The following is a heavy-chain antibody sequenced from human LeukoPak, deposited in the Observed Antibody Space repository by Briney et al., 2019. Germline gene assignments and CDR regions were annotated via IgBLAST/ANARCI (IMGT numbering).Heavy chain of an antibody. CDR2: ISGSGAST. V-gene: IGHV3-23*01. CDR1: GFTFATHA. J-gene: IGHJ4*02. CDR3: AKAPLYGSDFDY. Sequence: GGSLRLSCAASGFTFATHAVTWVRQAPGKGLEWVSAISGSGASTYYADSVKGRFTISRDNPKNMLYLQMNSLRAEDTAMYFCAKAPLYGSDFDYWGQGTLVTVSS. D-gene: IGHD2-8*01.